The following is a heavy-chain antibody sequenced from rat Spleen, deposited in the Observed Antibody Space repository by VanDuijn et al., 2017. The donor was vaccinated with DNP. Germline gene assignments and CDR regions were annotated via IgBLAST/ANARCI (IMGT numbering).Heavy chain of an antibody. CDR2: ISYDGVRT. Sequence: EVQLVESGGGLVQPGRSLKLSCAASGFTFSDYYMAWVRQAPTKGLEWVATISYDGVRTYYRDSVNGRFIASRDNAKSTLYLQMDSLRSEDMATYYCARHGRRVFDYWGQGVMVTVSS. V-gene: IGHV5-7*01. CDR3: ARHGRRVFDY. CDR1: GFTFSDYY. D-gene: IGHD1-11*01. J-gene: IGHJ2*01.